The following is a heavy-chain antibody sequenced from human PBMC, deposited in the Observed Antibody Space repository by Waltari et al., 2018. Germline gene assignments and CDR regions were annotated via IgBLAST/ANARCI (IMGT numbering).Heavy chain of an antibody. J-gene: IGHJ4*02. CDR2: IYYSGST. CDR3: ARDTGSSLDY. D-gene: IGHD2-8*02. V-gene: IGHV4-59*01. CDR1: GGSISSYY. Sequence: QVQLQESGPGLVKPSETLSLTCTVSGGSISSYYWSWIRQPPGKGLEWIGYIYYSGSTNYNPSLKSRVTISVDTSKNQFSLKLSSVTAADTAVYYCARDTGSSLDYWGQGTLVTVSS.